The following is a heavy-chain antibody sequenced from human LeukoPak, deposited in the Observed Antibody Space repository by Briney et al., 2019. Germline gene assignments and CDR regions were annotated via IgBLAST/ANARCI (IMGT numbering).Heavy chain of an antibody. V-gene: IGHV1-2*02. J-gene: IGHJ5*02. CDR2: INPNSGGT. CDR3: ARDTTMITYWFDP. CDR1: GYTFTGYH. Sequence: GASVKVSCKASGYTFTGYHMHWVRQAPGQGLEWMGWINPNSGGTNYAQKFQGRVTMTRDTSVSTAYMELNRLRSDDTGVYYCARDTTMITYWFDPWGQGTLVTVSS. D-gene: IGHD5-18*01.